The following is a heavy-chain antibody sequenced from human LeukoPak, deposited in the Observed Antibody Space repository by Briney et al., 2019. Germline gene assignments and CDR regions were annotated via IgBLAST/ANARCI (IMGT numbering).Heavy chain of an antibody. V-gene: IGHV3-21*04. J-gene: IGHJ4*02. CDR2: ISSSSSYI. Sequence: GGSLRLFCAASGLTFSSYSMNWVRRAPGKGLEWVSSISSSSSYIYYADSVKGRFTISRDNAKNSLYLQMNSLRAEDTAVHYCARPLGVGYGGGDCYFDYWGQGTLVTVSS. CDR1: GLTFSSYS. CDR3: ARPLGVGYGGGDCYFDY. D-gene: IGHD2-21*02.